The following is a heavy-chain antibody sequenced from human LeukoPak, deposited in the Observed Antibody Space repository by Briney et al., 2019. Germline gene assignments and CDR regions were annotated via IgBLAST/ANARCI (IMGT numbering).Heavy chain of an antibody. CDR2: FNTDGSIT. J-gene: IGHJ4*02. Sequence: GGSLRLSCAASGFTFSDYWIHWVRHAPGKGLVWVSRFNTDGSITNYADSVKGRFSISGDNAKNTLYLQMSSLRAEDTAVYYCARDRGPRTGFMVREAYDYWGQGTLVTVSS. V-gene: IGHV3-74*01. CDR1: GFTFSDYW. CDR3: ARDRGPRTGFMVREAYDY. D-gene: IGHD3-10*01.